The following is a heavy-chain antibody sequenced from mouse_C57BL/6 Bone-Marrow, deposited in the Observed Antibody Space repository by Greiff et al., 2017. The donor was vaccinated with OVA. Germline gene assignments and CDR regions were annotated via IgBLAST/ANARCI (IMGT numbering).Heavy chain of an antibody. D-gene: IGHD1-1*01. CDR3: ARWDYYGYYAMDY. Sequence: VQLQESGAELARPGASVKLSCKASGYTFTSYGISWVKQRTGQGLEWIGEIYPRSGNTYYNEKFKGKATLTADKSSSTAYMELRSLTSEDSAVYFCARWDYYGYYAMDYWGQGTSVTVSS. V-gene: IGHV1-81*01. CDR1: GYTFTSYG. CDR2: IYPRSGNT. J-gene: IGHJ4*01.